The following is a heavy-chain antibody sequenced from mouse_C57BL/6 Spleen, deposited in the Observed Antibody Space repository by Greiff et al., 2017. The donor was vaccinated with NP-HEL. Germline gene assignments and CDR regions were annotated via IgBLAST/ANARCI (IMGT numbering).Heavy chain of an antibody. V-gene: IGHV1-50*01. CDR2: IDPSDSYT. J-gene: IGHJ1*03. Sequence: QVQLQQPGAELVKPGASVKLSCKASGYTFTSYWMQWVKQRPGQGLEWIGEIDPSDSYTSYNQKFKGKATLTVDTSASTAYMQLSSLTSEDSAVYYCARGGYDGYWYFDVWGTGTTVTVSS. CDR1: GYTFTSYW. D-gene: IGHD2-2*01. CDR3: ARGGYDGYWYFDV.